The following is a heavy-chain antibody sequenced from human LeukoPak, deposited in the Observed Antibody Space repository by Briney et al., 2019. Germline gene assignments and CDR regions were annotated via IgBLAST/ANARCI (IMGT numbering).Heavy chain of an antibody. CDR1: GGSISSYY. V-gene: IGHV4-59*01. J-gene: IGHJ4*02. Sequence: PSETLSLTCTVSGGSISSYYWSWLRQPPGKGLEWIGYIYYSGSTNYNPSLKSRVTISVDTSKNQFSLKLSSVTAADTAVYYCARVDTAMAAYYWGQGTLVTVSS. CDR3: ARVDTAMAAYY. D-gene: IGHD5-18*01. CDR2: IYYSGST.